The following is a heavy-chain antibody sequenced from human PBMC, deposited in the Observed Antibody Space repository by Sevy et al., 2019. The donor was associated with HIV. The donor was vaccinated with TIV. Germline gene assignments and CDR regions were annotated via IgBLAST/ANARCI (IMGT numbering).Heavy chain of an antibody. J-gene: IGHJ4*02. D-gene: IGHD2-2*01. CDR2: LSFGCGKI. CDR1: GFAFNDYS. V-gene: IGHV3-23*01. CDR3: AREWCSRPHDY. Sequence: GGSLRLSCAASGFAFNDYSMSWIRKAPGKGLEWVATLSFGCGKINYADSVKGRFTISRDNSKNSFYLQMDNLRVEDTALYYCAREWCSRPHDYCGQGTRATVSS.